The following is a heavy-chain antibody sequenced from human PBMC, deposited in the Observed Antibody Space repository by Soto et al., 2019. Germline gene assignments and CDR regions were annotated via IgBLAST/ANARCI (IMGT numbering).Heavy chain of an antibody. V-gene: IGHV3-48*01. D-gene: IGHD5-18*01. J-gene: IGHJ4*02. CDR3: ARERRGGYSYGYLDY. Sequence: EVQLVDSGGGLVQPGGSLRLSCAASGFTFSSYSMNWVRQAPGKGLEWISYISSTSSTIYYADSVKGRFTISRDNAKNSLYLQMICLRAEDTAVYYCARERRGGYSYGYLDYGGQGTLVTVSS. CDR2: ISSTSSTI. CDR1: GFTFSSYS.